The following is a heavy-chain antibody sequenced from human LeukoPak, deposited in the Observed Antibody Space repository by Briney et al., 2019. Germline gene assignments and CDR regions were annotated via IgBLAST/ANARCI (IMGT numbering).Heavy chain of an antibody. CDR3: ASAGVVTPRVYYYMDV. V-gene: IGHV3-74*01. D-gene: IGHD4-23*01. J-gene: IGHJ6*03. CDR2: INSDGSST. CDR1: GFTFSSYW. Sequence: GGSLRLSCAASGFTFSSYWMHWVRQAPGKGLVWVSRINSDGSSTSYADSVKGRFTISRDNAKNTLNLQMNSLRAEDTAVYYCASAGVVTPRVYYYMDVWGKGTTVTVSS.